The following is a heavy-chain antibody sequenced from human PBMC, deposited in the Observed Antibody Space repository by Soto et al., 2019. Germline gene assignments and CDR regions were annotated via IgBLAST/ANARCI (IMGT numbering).Heavy chain of an antibody. CDR1: GFTFSSYA. V-gene: IGHV3-30-3*01. D-gene: IGHD3-22*01. Sequence: QVQLVESGGGVVQPGRSLRLSCAASGFTFSSYAMHWVRQAPGKGLEWVAVISYDGSNKYYADSVKGRFTISRDNSKNTLYLQMNSLRAEDTAVYYCARVNIYYYDSPALEPWGQGTMVTVS. CDR2: ISYDGSNK. J-gene: IGHJ3*01. CDR3: ARVNIYYYDSPALEP.